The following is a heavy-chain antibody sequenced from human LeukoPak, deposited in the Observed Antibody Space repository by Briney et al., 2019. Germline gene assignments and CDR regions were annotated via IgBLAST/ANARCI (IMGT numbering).Heavy chain of an antibody. J-gene: IGHJ3*02. CDR1: GGTFSSYA. CDR2: IIPIFGTA. Sequence: SVKVSCKASGGTFSSYAISWVRQAPGQGLEWMGGIIPIFGTANYAQKFQGRVTITTDESTSTAYMELSSLRSEDTAVYYCARDGDASTLSTVACDILGRTGMLSVSS. D-gene: IGHD5/OR15-5a*01. V-gene: IGHV1-69*05. CDR3: ARDGDASTLSTVACDI.